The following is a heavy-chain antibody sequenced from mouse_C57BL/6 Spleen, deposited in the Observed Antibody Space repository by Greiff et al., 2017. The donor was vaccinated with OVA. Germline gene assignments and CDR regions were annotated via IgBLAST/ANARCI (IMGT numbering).Heavy chain of an antibody. Sequence: EVKLMESGGGLVKPGGSLKLSCAASGFTFSDYGMHWVRQAPVKGLEWVAYISSGSSTIYYADTVKGRFTISRDNAKNTLFLQMTSLRSEDTAMYYCATGYYGYWGQGTTLTVSS. J-gene: IGHJ2*01. CDR1: GFTFSDYG. D-gene: IGHD2-3*01. V-gene: IGHV5-17*01. CDR3: ATGYYGY. CDR2: ISSGSSTI.